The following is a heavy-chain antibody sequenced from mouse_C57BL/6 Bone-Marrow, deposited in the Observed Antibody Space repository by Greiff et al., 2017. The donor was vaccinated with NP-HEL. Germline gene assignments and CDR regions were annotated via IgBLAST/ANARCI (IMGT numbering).Heavy chain of an antibody. Sequence: VHVKQSGAELVKPGASVKLSCTASGFNIKDYYMHWVKQRTEQGLEWIGRIDPEDGETKYAPKFQGKATITADTSSNTAYLQLSSLTSEDTAVYYCLWSPTDEAMDYWGQGTSVTVSS. J-gene: IGHJ4*01. CDR2: IDPEDGET. CDR1: GFNIKDYY. V-gene: IGHV14-2*01. CDR3: LWSPTDEAMDY. D-gene: IGHD1-1*02.